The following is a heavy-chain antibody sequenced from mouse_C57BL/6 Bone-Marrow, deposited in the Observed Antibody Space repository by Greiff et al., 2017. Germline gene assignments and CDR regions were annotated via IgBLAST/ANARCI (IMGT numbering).Heavy chain of an antibody. J-gene: IGHJ1*03. CDR3: ARVGLFNDWYCDV. Sequence: VQLKESGPELVKPGASVKIPCKASGYTFTDYNMDWVKQSHGKSLEWIGDINPNNGGTIYNQKFKGKATLTVEKSSSTAYMELRSLTSEDTAVYYCARVGLFNDWYCDVWGTGTTVTVSS. D-gene: IGHD2-2*01. CDR2: INPNNGGT. V-gene: IGHV1-18*01. CDR1: GYTFTDYN.